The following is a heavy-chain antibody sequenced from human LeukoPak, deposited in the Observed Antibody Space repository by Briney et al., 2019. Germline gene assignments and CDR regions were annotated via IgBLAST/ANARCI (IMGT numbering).Heavy chain of an antibody. CDR3: ARAAAADIAPFDY. CDR2: IIPIFGTA. CDR1: GGTFSSYA. Sequence: ASVKVSCKASGGTFSSYAISWVRRAPGQGLEWMGGIIPIFGTANYAQKFQGRVTITADESTSTAYMELSSLKSEDTAVYYCARAAAADIAPFDYWGQGTLVTVSS. V-gene: IGHV1-69*13. J-gene: IGHJ4*02. D-gene: IGHD6-13*01.